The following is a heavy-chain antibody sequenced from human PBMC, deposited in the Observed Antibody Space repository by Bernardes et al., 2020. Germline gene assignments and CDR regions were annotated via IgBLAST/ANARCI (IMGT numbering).Heavy chain of an antibody. J-gene: IGHJ4*02. V-gene: IGHV3-13*01. D-gene: IGHD3-3*01. CDR3: AKVPTNGFLEWLLPSFDY. CDR2: IGTAGDT. CDR1: GFTFSSYD. Sequence: GGSLRLSCAASGFTFSSYDMHWVRQATGKGLEWVSAIGTAGDTYYPGSVKGRFTISRENAKNSLYLQMNSLRAEDTAVYYCAKVPTNGFLEWLLPSFDYWGQGTLVTVSS.